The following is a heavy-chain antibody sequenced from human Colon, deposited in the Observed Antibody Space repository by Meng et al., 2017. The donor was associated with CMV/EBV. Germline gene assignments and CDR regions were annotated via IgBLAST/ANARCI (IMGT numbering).Heavy chain of an antibody. V-gene: IGHV4-4*07. D-gene: IGHD3-10*01. CDR1: VSSVTSYY. J-gene: IGHJ4*02. Sequence: VPVRGLGPGMVNSSGTLHVTCTRSVSSVTSYYWSWFRQPAGKGLGWIGRVYISGNTNYNSSLKSRVIIPIDTSNNQLSLNIRSVTAAETAVYYCARDSNLSGLAYWGQGTLVTVSS. CDR2: VYISGNT. CDR3: ARDSNLSGLAY.